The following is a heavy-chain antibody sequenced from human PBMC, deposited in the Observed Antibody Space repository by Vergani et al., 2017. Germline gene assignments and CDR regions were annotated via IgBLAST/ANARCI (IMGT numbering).Heavy chain of an antibody. CDR3: AKAGVIGSYSGHYYYMDF. D-gene: IGHD1-26*01. CDR1: GFTFSSYA. J-gene: IGHJ6*03. CDR2: ISRSGGST. Sequence: EVQLLESGGGLVQPGGSLRLSCAASGFTFSSYAMSWVRQAPGQGLEWVSAISRSGGSTYYADSVKGRFTISRDNSKNTLYLQMNSLRAEDTAVYYCAKAGVIGSYSGHYYYMDFWGKGTTVTVSS. V-gene: IGHV3-23*01.